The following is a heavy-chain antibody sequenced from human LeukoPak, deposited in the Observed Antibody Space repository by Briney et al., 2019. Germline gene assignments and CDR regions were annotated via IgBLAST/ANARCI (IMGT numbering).Heavy chain of an antibody. D-gene: IGHD1-7*01. CDR1: GFTFSSYG. V-gene: IGHV3-33*01. Sequence: GGSLRLSCAASGFTFSSYGMHWVRQAPGKGLEWVAVIWYDGSNKYYADSVKGRFTISRDNSKNTLYLQMNSLRAEDTAVYYCARDPVTGITRYYYYGMDVWGQGTTVTVSS. CDR2: IWYDGSNK. CDR3: ARDPVTGITRYYYYGMDV. J-gene: IGHJ6*02.